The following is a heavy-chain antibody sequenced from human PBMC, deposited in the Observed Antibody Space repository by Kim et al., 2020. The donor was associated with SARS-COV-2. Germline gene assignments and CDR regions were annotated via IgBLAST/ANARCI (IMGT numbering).Heavy chain of an antibody. CDR3: ARDTHDYGDYGVAFDI. CDR1: GFTFSSYS. V-gene: IGHV3-21*01. D-gene: IGHD4-17*01. J-gene: IGHJ3*02. CDR2: ISSSSSYI. Sequence: GGSLRLSCAASGFTFSSYSMNWVRQAPGKGLEWVSSISSSSSYIYYADSVKGRFTISRDNAKNSLYLQMNSLRAEDTAVYYCARDTHDYGDYGVAFDIWGQGTMVTVSS.